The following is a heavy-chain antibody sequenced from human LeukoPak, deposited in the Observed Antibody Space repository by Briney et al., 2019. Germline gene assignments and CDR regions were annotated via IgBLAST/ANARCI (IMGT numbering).Heavy chain of an antibody. J-gene: IGHJ3*02. CDR1: GGSISNYY. Sequence: SETLSLTCTVSGGSISNYYWGWIRQPPGKGLEWIGSIYYSGSTYYNPSLKSRVTISVDTSKNQFSLKLSSVTAADTAVYYCARHRMYYYDSSGRGVADAFDIWGQGTMVTVSS. V-gene: IGHV4-39*01. CDR3: ARHRMYYYDSSGRGVADAFDI. CDR2: IYYSGST. D-gene: IGHD3-22*01.